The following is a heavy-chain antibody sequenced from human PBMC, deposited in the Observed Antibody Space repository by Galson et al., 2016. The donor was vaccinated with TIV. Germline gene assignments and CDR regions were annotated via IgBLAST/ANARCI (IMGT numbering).Heavy chain of an antibody. J-gene: IGHJ6*02. Sequence: SVKVSCKASGDTFTSYPFNWVRQAPGQGLEWMGGIIPLFGTANYAQKFQGRVTVTADESTSTVYLDLSSLRSEDTAVYYCAKDRNTAQDTYHYYYGMDVWGQGTTVTVSS. CDR2: IIPLFGTA. CDR1: GDTFTSYP. D-gene: IGHD5-18*01. V-gene: IGHV1-69*13. CDR3: AKDRNTAQDTYHYYYGMDV.